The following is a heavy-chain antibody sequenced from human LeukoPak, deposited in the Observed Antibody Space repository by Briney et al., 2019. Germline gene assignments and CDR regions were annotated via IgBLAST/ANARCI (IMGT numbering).Heavy chain of an antibody. CDR1: GYTFTTYA. D-gene: IGHD6-13*01. J-gene: IGHJ5*02. Sequence: ASVKVSCKASGYTFTTYAMNWVRQAPGQGLEWMGWINTNTGNPTYARGFTGRFVFSLDTSVGTAYLQISSLKAEDTAVYYCARDQGEQQRDSGGNWFDPWGQGTLVTVSS. CDR2: INTNTGNP. V-gene: IGHV7-4-1*02. CDR3: ARDQGEQQRDSGGNWFDP.